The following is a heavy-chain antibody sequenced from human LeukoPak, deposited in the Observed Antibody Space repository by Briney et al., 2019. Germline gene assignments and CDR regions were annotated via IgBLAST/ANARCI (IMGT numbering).Heavy chain of an antibody. CDR1: GGSFSGYY. D-gene: IGHD6-13*01. V-gene: IGHV4-34*01. CDR3: ARDPYSSSWYDYFDY. CDR2: INHSGST. J-gene: IGHJ4*02. Sequence: SETLSLTCAVYGGSFSGYYWSWIRQPPGKGLEWIGEINHSGSTNYNPSLKSRVTISVDTSKNQFSLKLSSVTAADTAVYYCARDPYSSSWYDYFDYWGRGTLVTVSS.